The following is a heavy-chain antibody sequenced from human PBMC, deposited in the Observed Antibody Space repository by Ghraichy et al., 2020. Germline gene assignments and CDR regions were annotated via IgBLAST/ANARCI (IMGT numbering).Heavy chain of an antibody. CDR2: ISHDGNSK. Sequence: LNISCAASGFTFSTYSMHWVRQAPGKGLEWVAVISHDGNSKYYADSVKGRFTISRDNSKNMVYLQMNRLRTEDTAVYYCARDIKSSSWSYYFYAMDVWGQGNTVTVSS. CDR1: GFTFSTYS. CDR3: ARDIKSSSWSYYFYAMDV. V-gene: IGHV3-30-3*01. D-gene: IGHD6-13*01. J-gene: IGHJ6*02.